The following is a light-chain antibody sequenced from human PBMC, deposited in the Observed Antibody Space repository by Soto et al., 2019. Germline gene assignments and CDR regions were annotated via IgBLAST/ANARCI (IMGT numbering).Light chain of an antibody. J-gene: IGLJ1*01. CDR1: SSDVGGYKF. Sequence: QSALTQPASVSGSPGQSITISCTGTSSDVGGYKFVSWYQQHPGKAPKLMIYEVSNRPSGVSNRFSGSKSGNTASLTISGLQAEDEADYYCSSYTSSGNIYVFGTGTKLTVL. V-gene: IGLV2-14*01. CDR2: EVS. CDR3: SSYTSSGNIYV.